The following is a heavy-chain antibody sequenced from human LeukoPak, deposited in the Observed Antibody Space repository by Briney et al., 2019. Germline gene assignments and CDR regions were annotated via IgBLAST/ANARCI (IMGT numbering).Heavy chain of an antibody. CDR3: ARDLVEDSSGYPNPQDAFDI. CDR2: ISSSSSTI. J-gene: IGHJ3*02. Sequence: PGGSLRLSCAASGFTFSSYSMNWVRQAPGKGLEWVSYISSSSSTIYYADSVKGRFTISRDNAKNSLYLQMNSLRAEDTAVYYCARDLVEDSSGYPNPQDAFDIWGQGTMVTVSS. CDR1: GFTFSSYS. V-gene: IGHV3-48*01. D-gene: IGHD3-22*01.